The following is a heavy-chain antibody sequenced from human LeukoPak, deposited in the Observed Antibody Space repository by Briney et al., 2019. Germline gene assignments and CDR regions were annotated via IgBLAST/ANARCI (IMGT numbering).Heavy chain of an antibody. CDR3: ARVGVVGADLGYYYYYMDV. V-gene: IGHV4-59*01. Sequence: SETLSLTCTVSGGSISSYYWSWIRQPPGKGLEWIGYIYYSGSTNYNPSLKSRVTISVDTSKNQFSLKLSSVTAADTAVYYCARVGVVGADLGYYYYYMDVWGKGTTVTVSS. CDR2: IYYSGST. J-gene: IGHJ6*03. D-gene: IGHD1-26*01. CDR1: GGSISSYY.